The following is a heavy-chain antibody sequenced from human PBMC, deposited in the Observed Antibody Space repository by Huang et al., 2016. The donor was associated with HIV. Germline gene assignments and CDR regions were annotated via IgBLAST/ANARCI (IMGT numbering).Heavy chain of an antibody. CDR2: INHIGKT. Sequence: QVQLRQWGAGLVKPSETLSLTCAVSGGSFSGYYWTWIRPSPGKGLEWIGEINHIGKTNYQPSLKSRVTSSKDTAKNPFSLQLTSVSAADTGVYFCAREKAADSAWYGVYYFDYWGEGALFTVTS. J-gene: IGHJ4*02. V-gene: IGHV4-34*01. CDR1: GGSFSGYY. CDR3: AREKAADSAWYGVYYFDY. D-gene: IGHD6-19*01.